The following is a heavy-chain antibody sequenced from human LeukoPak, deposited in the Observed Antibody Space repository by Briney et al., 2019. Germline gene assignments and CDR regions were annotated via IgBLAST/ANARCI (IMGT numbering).Heavy chain of an antibody. V-gene: IGHV3-30*04. CDR2: ISYDGSNK. CDR3: ARDRAGQQYWFDP. Sequence: PGRSLRLSCAASGFTFSSYAMHWVRQAPGKGLEWVAVISYDGSNKYYADSVKGRFTISRDNSKNTLYLQMNSLRAEDTAVYYCARDRAGQQYWFDPWGQGTLVTVSS. D-gene: IGHD4-11*01. J-gene: IGHJ5*02. CDR1: GFTFSSYA.